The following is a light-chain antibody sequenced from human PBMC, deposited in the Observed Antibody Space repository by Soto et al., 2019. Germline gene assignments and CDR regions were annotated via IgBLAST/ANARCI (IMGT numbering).Light chain of an antibody. CDR3: QQHGQWTIT. Sequence: EIVLTQSPGTLSLSRGERPTLSCRASQRVRRSYLAWYQPKPGKAPRLXIYGASSRETEIPDRVSGSGSGTECTLTISSLKPEDFETAECQQHGQWTITFGQGTGLEI. J-gene: IGKJ5*01. CDR1: QRVRRSY. V-gene: IGKV3-20*01. CDR2: GAS.